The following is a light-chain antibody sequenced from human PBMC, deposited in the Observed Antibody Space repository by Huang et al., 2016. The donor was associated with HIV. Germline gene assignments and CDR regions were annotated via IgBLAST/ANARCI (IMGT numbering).Light chain of an antibody. CDR1: QSVSDY. Sequence: DIIMTQSPATLSVSPGERATLSCRASQSVSDYLAWYQHKPGQAPRLLSYGASTRASGVPARFSGSGSGTEFTLTISSLQSRDFAVYYCQQYIAWPRTFGQGTKVEIK. CDR3: QQYIAWPRT. CDR2: GAS. J-gene: IGKJ1*01. V-gene: IGKV3-15*01.